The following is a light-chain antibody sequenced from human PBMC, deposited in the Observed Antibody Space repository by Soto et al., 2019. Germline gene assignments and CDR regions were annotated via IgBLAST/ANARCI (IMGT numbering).Light chain of an antibody. CDR3: QQYNNWPPIT. V-gene: IGKV3-15*01. Sequence: EIVMTQSPTPLSLFPGDRAPLSFRASQSGTRNLAWYQQKPGQAPRLLIYGASTRATGIPARFSGSGAGTEFTLTISSLQSEDFAVYFCQQYNNWPPITFGQGTRLEIK. CDR1: QSGTRN. J-gene: IGKJ5*01. CDR2: GAS.